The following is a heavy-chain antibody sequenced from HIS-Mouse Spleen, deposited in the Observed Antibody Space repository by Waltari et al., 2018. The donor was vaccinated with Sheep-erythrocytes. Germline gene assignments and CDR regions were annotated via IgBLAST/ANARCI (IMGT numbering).Heavy chain of an antibody. V-gene: IGHV3-74*01. CDR2: ITSDGSST. CDR3: ARSDIRSSGWLDY. D-gene: IGHD6-19*01. Sequence: EVQLVESGGGLVQPGGSLRLSCAASGFTFSSYWMHWVRQAPGKGLVGVSRITSDGSSTSYADSVKGRFTISRDNAKNTLYLQMNSLRAEDTAVYYCARSDIRSSGWLDYWGQGTLVTVSS. CDR1: GFTFSSYW. J-gene: IGHJ4*02.